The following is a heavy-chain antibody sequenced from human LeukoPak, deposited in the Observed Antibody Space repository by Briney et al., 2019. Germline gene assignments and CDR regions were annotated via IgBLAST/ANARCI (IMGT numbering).Heavy chain of an antibody. CDR2: IYTSGST. D-gene: IGHD2-2*01. J-gene: IGHJ6*03. V-gene: IGHV4-4*07. Sequence: KASETLSLTCTVSGGSISSYYWSWIRQPAGKGLEWIGRIYTSGSTNYNPSLKSRVTMSVDTSKNQFSLKLSSVTAADTAVYYCARDLESETPSPFYYYYYMDVWGKGTTVTVSS. CDR3: ARDLESETPSPFYYYYYMDV. CDR1: GGSISSYY.